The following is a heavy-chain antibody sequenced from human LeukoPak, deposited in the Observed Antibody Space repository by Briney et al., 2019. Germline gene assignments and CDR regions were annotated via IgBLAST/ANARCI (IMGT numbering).Heavy chain of an antibody. CDR2: ISSNGGST. CDR3: ARGLDITGTTAGFDY. V-gene: IGHV3-64*01. J-gene: IGHJ4*02. Sequence: GGSLRLSCAASGFTFSSYAMHWVRQAPGKGLEYVSAISSNGGSTYYANSVKGRFTISRDNSKNTLYLQMGSLRAEDMAVYYCARGLDITGTTAGFDYWGQGTLVTVSS. CDR1: GFTFSSYA. D-gene: IGHD1-7*01.